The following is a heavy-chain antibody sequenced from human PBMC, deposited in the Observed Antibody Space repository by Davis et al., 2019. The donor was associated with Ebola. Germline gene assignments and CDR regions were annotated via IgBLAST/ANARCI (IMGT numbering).Heavy chain of an antibody. CDR2: IDPSDSHI. V-gene: IGHV5-10-1*01. CDR1: GYRFTSYW. D-gene: IGHD3-22*01. J-gene: IGHJ4*02. CDR3: ARLDYYDTSGYYKPSFY. Sequence: GGSLRLSCKGSGYRFTSYWISWVRQMPGKGLEWMGRIDPSDSHIIYNPSFEGHVTISADKSIGTAYLQWSSLKASDTAMYYCARLDYYDTSGYYKPSFYWGQGTLVTVSS.